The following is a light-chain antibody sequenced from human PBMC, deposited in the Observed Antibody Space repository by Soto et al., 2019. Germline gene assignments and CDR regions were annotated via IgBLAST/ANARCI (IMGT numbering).Light chain of an antibody. V-gene: IGLV2-11*01. Sequence: QSALTQPRSVSGSPGQPVTISCTGTSSDVGGYIYVSWYQQHPGKAPTLMIYDVSKRPSGVPDRFSGSKSGNTASLTISGLQAEDEADYYCCSYAGSYTYVFGTGTKVTVL. CDR1: SSDVGGYIY. J-gene: IGLJ1*01. CDR2: DVS. CDR3: CSYAGSYTYV.